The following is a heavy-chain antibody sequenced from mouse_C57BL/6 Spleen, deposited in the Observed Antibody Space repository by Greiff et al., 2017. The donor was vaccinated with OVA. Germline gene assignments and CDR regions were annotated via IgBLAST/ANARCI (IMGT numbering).Heavy chain of an antibody. CDR3: ARHDYGNSYAMDY. D-gene: IGHD2-1*01. V-gene: IGHV5-9*01. CDR2: ISGGGGNT. CDR1: GFTFSSYT. J-gene: IGHJ4*01. Sequence: EVQRVESGGGLVKPGGSLKLSCAASGFTFSSYTMSWVRQTPEKRLEWVATISGGGGNTYYPDSVKGRFTISRDNAKNTLYLQMSSLRSEDTALYYCARHDYGNSYAMDYWGQGTSVTVSS.